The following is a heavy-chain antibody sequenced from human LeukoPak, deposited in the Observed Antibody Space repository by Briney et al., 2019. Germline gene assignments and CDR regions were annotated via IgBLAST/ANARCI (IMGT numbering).Heavy chain of an antibody. Sequence: SETLSLTCTVSGGSISSYYWSWIRQPPEKGLEWIGNIYHSGSTYYNPSVKSRVNISVDTSKNQFSLKLNSVTAADTAVYYCARDLRRDGYGRTLNDYWGQGTLVTVSS. J-gene: IGHJ4*02. CDR3: ARDLRRDGYGRTLNDY. D-gene: IGHD5-24*01. CDR1: GGSISSYY. V-gene: IGHV4-59*12. CDR2: IYHSGST.